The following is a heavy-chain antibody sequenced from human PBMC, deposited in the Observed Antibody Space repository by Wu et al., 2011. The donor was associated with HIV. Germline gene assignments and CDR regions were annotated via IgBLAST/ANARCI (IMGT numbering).Heavy chain of an antibody. CDR2: IDPNTGGT. V-gene: IGHV1-2*02. J-gene: IGHJ5*02. CDR3: ARGFWDIILVVAATGCWFDP. D-gene: IGHD2-15*01. Sequence: QVQLVQSGAEVKKPGASVKGLLQGFWIHLHRLLYTLGATGPGQGLEWMGWIDPNTGGTNYAQRFQGRVTMTRDTSISTVYMELRRLRSDDTAVYYCARGFWDIILVVAATGCWFDPWGQGTLVTVSS. CDR1: IHLHRLL.